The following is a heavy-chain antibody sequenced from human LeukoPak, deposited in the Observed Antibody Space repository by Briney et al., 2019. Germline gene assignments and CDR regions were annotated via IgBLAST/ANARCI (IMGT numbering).Heavy chain of an antibody. CDR1: GFTFSSYG. CDR2: ISYDGSNK. V-gene: IGHV3-30*18. J-gene: IGHJ3*02. Sequence: GGSPRLSCAASGFTFSSYGMHWVRQAPGKGLEWVAVISYDGSNKYYADSVKGRFTISRDNSKNTLYLQMNSLRAEDTAVYYCAKPFFGDTAMVTDAFDIWGQGTMVTVSS. CDR3: AKPFFGDTAMVTDAFDI. D-gene: IGHD5-18*01.